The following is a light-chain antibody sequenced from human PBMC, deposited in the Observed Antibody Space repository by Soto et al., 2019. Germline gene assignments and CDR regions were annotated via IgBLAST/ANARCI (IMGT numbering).Light chain of an antibody. Sequence: QSVLTQPPSVSAAPGQKVTISCSGSSSNIGNNYVSWYQQLPGTAPKPLIYDNDKRPSGIPDRFSGSKSGTSATLDITGLQTGDEADYYCGTWDSSLSAGVFGGGTKVTVL. CDR1: SSNIGNNY. CDR3: GTWDSSLSAGV. CDR2: DND. V-gene: IGLV1-51*01. J-gene: IGLJ3*02.